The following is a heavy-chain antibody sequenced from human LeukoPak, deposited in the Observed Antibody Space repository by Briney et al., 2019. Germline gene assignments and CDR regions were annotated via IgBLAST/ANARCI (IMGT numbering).Heavy chain of an antibody. D-gene: IGHD5-18*01. CDR2: INSDGSST. CDR1: GFTFSSYW. J-gene: IGHJ4*02. Sequence: GGSLRLSCGASGFTFSSYWMHWDRQAPGRGLVWVSRINSDGSSTNYADSVKGRFAISRDNAKNTLYLQMNSLRAEDTAVYYCTTGGYTYGSLVDYWGQGTLVTVSS. CDR3: TTGGYTYGSLVDY. V-gene: IGHV3-74*01.